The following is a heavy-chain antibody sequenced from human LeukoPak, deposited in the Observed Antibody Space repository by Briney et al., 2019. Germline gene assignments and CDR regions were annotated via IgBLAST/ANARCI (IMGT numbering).Heavy chain of an antibody. D-gene: IGHD3-10*01. Sequence: GGSLRLSCAASGFTFSSYSMNWVRQAPGKGLEWVSSISSSSSYIYYADSVKGRFTISRDNAKNSLYLQMNSLRAEDTAVYYCARDSRSWPPLTPSPGPDYWGQGTLVTVSS. CDR1: GFTFSSYS. V-gene: IGHV3-21*01. CDR2: ISSSSSYI. CDR3: ARDSRSWPPLTPSPGPDY. J-gene: IGHJ4*02.